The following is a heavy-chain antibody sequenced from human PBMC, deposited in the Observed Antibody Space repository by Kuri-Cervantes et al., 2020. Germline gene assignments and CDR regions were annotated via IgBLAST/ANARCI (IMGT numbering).Heavy chain of an antibody. Sequence: GGSLRLSCAVSGFTFDDYAMHWVRQAPGKGLEWVSLISWDGGSTYYADSVKGRFTISRDNSKNSLYLQMNSLRAEDTSLYYCAKDLVGSEDCWGQGTLVTVSS. CDR3: AKDLVGSEDC. CDR1: GFTFDDYA. V-gene: IGHV3-43D*04. CDR2: ISWDGGST. J-gene: IGHJ4*02. D-gene: IGHD1-26*01.